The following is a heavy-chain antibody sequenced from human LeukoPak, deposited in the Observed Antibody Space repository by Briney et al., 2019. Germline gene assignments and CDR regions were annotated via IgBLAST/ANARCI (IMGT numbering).Heavy chain of an antibody. J-gene: IGHJ6*02. CDR3: ARIVGASYGMDV. Sequence: SETLSLTCTVSGGSVSSVSYYWSWLRQPPGKGLEWIGYIYYSGSTNYNPSLKSRVSISGDTSKNQFSLKVNSVTAADTAVYYCARIVGASYGMDVWGQGTTVTVSS. CDR2: IYYSGST. V-gene: IGHV4-61*01. CDR1: GGSVSSVSYY. D-gene: IGHD1-26*01.